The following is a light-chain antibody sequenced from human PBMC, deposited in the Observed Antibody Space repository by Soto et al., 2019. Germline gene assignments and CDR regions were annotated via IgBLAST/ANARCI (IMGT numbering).Light chain of an antibody. Sequence: EIVMTQSPATLSVSPGERATLSCRASQSVFSNLAWYPQKPGQAPRLLIYGASTRATGIPARFSGSGSGTEFTLTISSLQSEDFAVYYCQQYNNWPPYTFRQGTKLEIK. CDR2: GAS. J-gene: IGKJ2*01. V-gene: IGKV3-15*01. CDR3: QQYNNWPPYT. CDR1: QSVFSN.